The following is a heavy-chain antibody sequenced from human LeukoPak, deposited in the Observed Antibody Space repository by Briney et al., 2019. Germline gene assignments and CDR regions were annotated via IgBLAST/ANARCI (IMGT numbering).Heavy chain of an antibody. CDR1: EFTFRSHA. CDR3: AKTLFGFSYGKIDY. V-gene: IGHV3-23*01. CDR2: ISDTGDT. D-gene: IGHD5-18*01. Sequence: GGSLRLSCATSEFTFRSHAINWVRQAPGKGLEWVSSISDTGDTYYADSVKGRFTISRDNSRNTLYLQMSSLRAEDTAIYYCAKTLFGFSYGKIDYWGQGTMVTVSS. J-gene: IGHJ3*01.